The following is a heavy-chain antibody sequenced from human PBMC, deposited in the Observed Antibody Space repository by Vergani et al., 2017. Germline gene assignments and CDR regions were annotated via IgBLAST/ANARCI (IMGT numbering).Heavy chain of an antibody. J-gene: IGHJ3*02. Sequence: QVQLVQSGAEVKKPGASVKVSCKASGYTFTSYYMHWVRQAPGQGLEWMGIINPSGGSTSYAQKFQGRVTMTRDTSTSTVYMELSSLRSEDTAVYYCASRYCSGGTCPRFAFDIWGQGTMVTVSS. V-gene: IGHV1-46*01. D-gene: IGHD2-15*01. CDR1: GYTFTSYY. CDR3: ASRYCSGGTCPRFAFDI. CDR2: INPSGGST.